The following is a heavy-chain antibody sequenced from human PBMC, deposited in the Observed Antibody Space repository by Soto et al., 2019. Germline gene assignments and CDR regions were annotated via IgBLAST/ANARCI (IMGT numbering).Heavy chain of an antibody. V-gene: IGHV1-69*13. Sequence: SVKVSCKASGGTFSSYAISWVRQAPGQGLEWMGGIIPIFGTANYAQKFQGRVTITADESTSTAYMELSSLRSEDTAVYYCARGGVYSSSPGIYYYGMDVWGQGTTVTVS. CDR2: IIPIFGTA. CDR3: ARGGVYSSSPGIYYYGMDV. CDR1: GGTFSSYA. J-gene: IGHJ6*02. D-gene: IGHD6-6*01.